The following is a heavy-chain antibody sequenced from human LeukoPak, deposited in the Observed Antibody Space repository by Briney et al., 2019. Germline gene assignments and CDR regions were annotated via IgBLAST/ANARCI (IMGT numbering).Heavy chain of an antibody. Sequence: SETLSLTCTVSGGSISSYYWSWIRQPPGKGLEWIGEINHSGSTNYNPSLKSRVTISVDTSKNQFSLKLSSVTAADMAVYYCERETSQKGAHYMDVWGKGTTVTISS. CDR2: INHSGST. CDR3: ERETSQKGAHYMDV. V-gene: IGHV4-34*01. D-gene: IGHD3-16*01. J-gene: IGHJ6*03. CDR1: GGSISSYY.